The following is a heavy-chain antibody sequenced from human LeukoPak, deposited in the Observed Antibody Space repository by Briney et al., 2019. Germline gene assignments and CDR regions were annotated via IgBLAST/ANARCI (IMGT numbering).Heavy chain of an antibody. V-gene: IGHV4-30-4*02. Sequence: SETVSLTCTVSGGSISSGDYCWSWIRQPPGKGLEWFGYIYYSGSTYYNPSLKSRVTISVDTSKNQFSLKRGSVTAADMFLYYCARDGTARPLHYWGQRPGVTVSS. CDR2: IYYSGST. D-gene: IGHD6-6*01. J-gene: IGHJ4*02. CDR3: ARDGTARPLHY. CDR1: GGSISSGDYC.